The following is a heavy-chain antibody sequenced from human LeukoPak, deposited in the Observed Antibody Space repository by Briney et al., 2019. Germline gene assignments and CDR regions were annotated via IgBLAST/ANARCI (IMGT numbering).Heavy chain of an antibody. CDR1: GFTFSSYA. Sequence: GGSLRLSCAASGFTFSSYAMHWVRQAPGKGLEYVSAISSNGGSTYYANSVKGRFTISRDNSKNTLYLQMGSLRAEDMAVYYCARGRRYCSSTSCYYYYYYGMDVWGQGTTVTVSS. J-gene: IGHJ6*02. V-gene: IGHV3-64*01. CDR3: ARGRRYCSSTSCYYYYYYGMDV. CDR2: ISSNGGST. D-gene: IGHD2-2*01.